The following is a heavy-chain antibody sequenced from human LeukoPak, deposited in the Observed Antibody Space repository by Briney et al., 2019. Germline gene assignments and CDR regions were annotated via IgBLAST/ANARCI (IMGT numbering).Heavy chain of an antibody. D-gene: IGHD2-2*01. Sequence: GGSLRLSCAASGFSFSSYWIHWVRQAPGKGLVWVSRINSDGSSTIYADSVRGRFTISRDNSKNTLYLQMNSLRVDDTAVYYCARDVQGGYCSSASCYSDYWGQGTLVTVSS. V-gene: IGHV3-74*01. CDR3: ARDVQGGYCSSASCYSDY. CDR1: GFSFSSYW. J-gene: IGHJ4*02. CDR2: INSDGSST.